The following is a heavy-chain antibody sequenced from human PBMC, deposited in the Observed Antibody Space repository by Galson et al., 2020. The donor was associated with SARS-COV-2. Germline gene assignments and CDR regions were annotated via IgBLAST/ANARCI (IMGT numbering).Heavy chain of an antibody. D-gene: IGHD3-10*01. CDR2: FYHGGST. Sequence: SETLSLTCSVSGYSISSGYYWGWIRQPPGKGLEWIGSFYHGGSTYHNPSLRSRVTISVDTSKNQFSLKLSSVTAADTAVYSCARDGYASGSFDYWGQVMLVTVSS. J-gene: IGHJ4*02. CDR3: ARDGYASGSFDY. V-gene: IGHV4-38-2*02. CDR1: GYSISSGYY.